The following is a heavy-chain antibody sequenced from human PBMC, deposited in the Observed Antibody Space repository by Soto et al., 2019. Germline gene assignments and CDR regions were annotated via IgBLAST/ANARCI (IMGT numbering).Heavy chain of an antibody. CDR2: ISSSSSTI. CDR3: ASEGGKYNWFDP. J-gene: IGHJ5*02. D-gene: IGHD3-16*01. CDR1: GFTFSSYS. Sequence: EVQLVESGGGLVQPGGSLRLSCAASGFTFSSYSMNWVRQAPGKGLEWVSYISSSSSTIYYADSVKGRFTISRDNAKNSLYLQLNSPRAEDTAVYYCASEGGKYNWFDPWGQGTLVTVSS. V-gene: IGHV3-48*01.